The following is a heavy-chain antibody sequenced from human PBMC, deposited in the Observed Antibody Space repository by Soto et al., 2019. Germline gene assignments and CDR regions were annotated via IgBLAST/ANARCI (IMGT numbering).Heavy chain of an antibody. V-gene: IGHV3-30-3*01. CDR2: VSYDGSNK. D-gene: IGHD3-10*01. Sequence: QVQLVESGGGVVQPGRSLRLSCAASGFTFSSYAMHWVRQAPGKGLAWVAVVSYDGSNKYYADSVKGRFTISSDNPKNRLYLQRQDLTDEDTAVYYCARDRRGFRRELAQVLDCWGQGSLVTVSS. CDR3: ARDRRGFRRELAQVLDC. CDR1: GFTFSSYA. J-gene: IGHJ4*02.